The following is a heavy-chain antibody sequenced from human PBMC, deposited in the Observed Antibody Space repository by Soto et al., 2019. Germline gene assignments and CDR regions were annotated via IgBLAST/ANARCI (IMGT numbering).Heavy chain of an antibody. J-gene: IGHJ4*02. CDR1: GGTISSYT. V-gene: IGHV1-69*02. D-gene: IGHD2-2*01. CDR2: IIPSLGIA. Sequence: SVKVSCKACGGTISSYTISLVRQAPGQGLEWMGRIIPSLGIANYAQKFKGRATITADKSTSTAYMELSSLRSEDTAVYYCARSIVVPAAPTVDYFDYWGQGTLVTVSS. CDR3: ARSIVVPAAPTVDYFDY.